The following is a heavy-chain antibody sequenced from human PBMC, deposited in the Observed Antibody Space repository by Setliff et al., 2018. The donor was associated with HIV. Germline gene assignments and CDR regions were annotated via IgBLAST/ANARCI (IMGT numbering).Heavy chain of an antibody. J-gene: IGHJ4*02. V-gene: IGHV3-23*01. CDR2: ITGSGGST. Sequence: GGSLRLSCKASGFSFRSYAMRWVRQAPGKGLEWVSGITGSGGSTYYADSVKGRSTISRDNSGDTLYLHINSLRAEDTAVHYCAKASRGEYYDNSGFFVTYFDYWGQGKLVTVSS. CDR3: AKASRGEYYDNSGFFVTYFDY. D-gene: IGHD3-22*01. CDR1: GFSFRSYA.